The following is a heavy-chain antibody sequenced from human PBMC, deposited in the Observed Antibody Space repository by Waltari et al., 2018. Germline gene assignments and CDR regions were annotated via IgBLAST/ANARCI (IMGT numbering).Heavy chain of an antibody. V-gene: IGHV3-48*01. CDR1: GFTFSSYS. Sequence: EVQLVESGGGLVQPGGSLRLSCAASGFTFSSYSMNWVRQAPGKGREWVSYISSSSSTIYYADSVKGRFTISRDNAKNSLYLQMNSLRAEDTAVYYCARDQKDIVLMVYGNFDYWGQGTLVTVSS. J-gene: IGHJ4*02. CDR2: ISSSSSTI. D-gene: IGHD2-8*01. CDR3: ARDQKDIVLMVYGNFDY.